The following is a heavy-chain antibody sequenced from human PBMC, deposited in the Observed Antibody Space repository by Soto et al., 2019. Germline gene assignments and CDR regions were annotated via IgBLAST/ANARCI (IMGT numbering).Heavy chain of an antibody. CDR1: GFTFSLSW. Sequence: GXSLILSCAASGFTFSLSWMHCVRQVPFNRPVWVSRINSDGSITTYADSVKGRFTISRDNAKKTLYLQMNSLTAADTAVYYCARDLENCGGECSSAFDIWGQGTMVTVSS. V-gene: IGHV3-74*01. D-gene: IGHD2-21*01. CDR3: ARDLENCGGECSSAFDI. CDR2: INSDGSIT. J-gene: IGHJ3*02.